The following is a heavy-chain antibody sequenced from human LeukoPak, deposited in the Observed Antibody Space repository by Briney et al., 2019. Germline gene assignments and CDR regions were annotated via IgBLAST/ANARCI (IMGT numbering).Heavy chain of an antibody. V-gene: IGHV4-4*07. CDR1: GGSISSYY. CDR2: IYTSGST. J-gene: IGHJ3*02. Sequence: PSETLSLTCTVSGGSISSYYWSWIRQPAGKGLEWIGRIYTSGSTNYNPSLKSRVTMSVDTSKNQFSLKLSSVTAADTAVYYRARDSPKKCSSTSCDRAQNAFDIWGQGTMATVSS. D-gene: IGHD2-2*01. CDR3: ARDSPKKCSSTSCDRAQNAFDI.